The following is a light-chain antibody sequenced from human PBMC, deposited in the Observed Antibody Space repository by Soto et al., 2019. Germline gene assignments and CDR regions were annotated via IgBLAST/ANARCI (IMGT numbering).Light chain of an antibody. J-gene: IGLJ1*01. V-gene: IGLV2-14*01. CDR1: SSDVGGYNS. CDR2: EVS. CDR3: SSYTTSSTLLYV. Sequence: QSALTQPASVSGSPGQSITISCTGTSSDVGGYNSVSWYQQHPGKAPKLMIYEVSNRPSGVSNRFSGSKSGNTASLTISGLQAEDAADYYCSSYTTSSTLLYVFGTGTQLTVL.